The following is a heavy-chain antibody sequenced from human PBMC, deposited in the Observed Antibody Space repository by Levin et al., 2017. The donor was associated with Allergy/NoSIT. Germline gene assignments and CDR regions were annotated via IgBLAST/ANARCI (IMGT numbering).Heavy chain of an antibody. CDR2: INHSGST. Sequence: SETLSLTCAVYGGSFSGYYWSWIRQPPGKGLEWIGEINHSGSTNYNPSLKSRVTISVDTSKNQFSLKLSSVTAADTAVYYCAREGIKGGWFDPWGQGTLVTVSS. CDR3: AREGIKGGWFDP. D-gene: IGHD3-16*01. CDR1: GGSFSGYY. V-gene: IGHV4-34*01. J-gene: IGHJ5*02.